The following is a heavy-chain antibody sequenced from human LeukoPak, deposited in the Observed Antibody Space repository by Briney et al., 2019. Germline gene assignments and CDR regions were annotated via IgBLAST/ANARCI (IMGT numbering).Heavy chain of an antibody. CDR3: AKDERGYYDSSGFFGAIDY. Sequence: GGSLRLSCAASGFTFNRYAMHWVRQAPGKGLEWVAFIWYDGSNKYYADSVKGRFTVSRDNSKNTLYLQMNSQRAEDTAVYYCAKDERGYYDSSGFFGAIDYWGQGSLVSVSS. D-gene: IGHD3-22*01. V-gene: IGHV3-30*02. CDR1: GFTFNRYA. J-gene: IGHJ4*02. CDR2: IWYDGSNK.